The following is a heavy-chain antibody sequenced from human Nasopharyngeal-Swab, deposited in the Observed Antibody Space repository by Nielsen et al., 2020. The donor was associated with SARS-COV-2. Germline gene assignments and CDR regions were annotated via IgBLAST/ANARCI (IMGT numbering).Heavy chain of an antibody. CDR2: ISGDGGST. J-gene: IGHJ4*02. Sequence: GGSLRLSCAASGFTFDDYAMHWVRQAPGKGLEWVSLISGDGGSTYYADSVKGRFTISRDNPKNTLYLQMNSLTTEDTAVYFCAREVEQWLVRGLEYWGQGTLVTVSS. D-gene: IGHD6-19*01. CDR3: AREVEQWLVRGLEY. V-gene: IGHV3-43*02. CDR1: GFTFDDYA.